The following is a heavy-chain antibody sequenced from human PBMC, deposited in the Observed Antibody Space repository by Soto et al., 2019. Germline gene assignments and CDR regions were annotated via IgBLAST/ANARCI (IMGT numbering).Heavy chain of an antibody. V-gene: IGHV3-30*18. Sequence: QVQLVESGGGVVQTGRSLRLSCAASGFTFSSYGMHWVRQAPGKGLEWVAVISYDGSNKYYADSVKGRFTISRDNSKNTLYLQRNSLRAEETAVYYCAKEGGYYGSGSYSVGENYYGMDVWGQGTTVTVSS. CDR3: AKEGGYYGSGSYSVGENYYGMDV. J-gene: IGHJ6*02. D-gene: IGHD3-10*01. CDR1: GFTFSSYG. CDR2: ISYDGSNK.